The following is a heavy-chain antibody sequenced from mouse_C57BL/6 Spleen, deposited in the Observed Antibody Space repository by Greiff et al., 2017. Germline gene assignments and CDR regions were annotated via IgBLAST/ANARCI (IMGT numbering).Heavy chain of an antibody. Sequence: SGPELVKPGASVKMSCKASGYTFTDYNMHWVKQSHGKSLEWIGYINPNNGGTSYNQKFKGKATLTVNKSSSTAYMELRSLTSEDSAVYYCARSFFISTVVGPTFDYWGQGTTLTVSS. J-gene: IGHJ2*01. CDR2: INPNNGGT. CDR3: ARSFFISTVVGPTFDY. CDR1: GYTFTDYN. V-gene: IGHV1-22*01. D-gene: IGHD1-1*01.